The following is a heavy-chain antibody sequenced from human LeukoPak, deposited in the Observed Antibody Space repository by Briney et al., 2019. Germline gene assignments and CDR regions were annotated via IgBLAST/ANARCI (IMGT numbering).Heavy chain of an antibody. J-gene: IGHJ4*02. CDR2: ISSSSSYI. V-gene: IGHV3-21*04. CDR3: ARVIGRNYYDSSGYDY. Sequence: PGGSLRLSCAASGFTFSNFIMNWVRQAPGKGLEWVSSISSSSSYIYYADSVKGRFTISRDNAKNSLYLQMNSLRAEDTALYYCARVIGRNYYDSSGYDYWGQGTLVTVSS. D-gene: IGHD3-22*01. CDR1: GFTFSNFI.